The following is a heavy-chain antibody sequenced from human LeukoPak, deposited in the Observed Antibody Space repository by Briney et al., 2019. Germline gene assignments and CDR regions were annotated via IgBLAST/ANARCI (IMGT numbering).Heavy chain of an antibody. CDR1: GGTFSSYA. CDR3: ARDSYSSGWTDEHYYYYGMDV. CDR2: IIPILGIA. D-gene: IGHD6-19*01. J-gene: IGHJ6*02. V-gene: IGHV1-69*04. Sequence: GASVKVSCKASGGTFSSYAISWVRQAPGQGLEWMGRIIPILGIANYAQKFQGRVTITADKSTSTVYMELSSLRSEDTAVYYCARDSYSSGWTDEHYYYYGMDVWGQGTTVTVSS.